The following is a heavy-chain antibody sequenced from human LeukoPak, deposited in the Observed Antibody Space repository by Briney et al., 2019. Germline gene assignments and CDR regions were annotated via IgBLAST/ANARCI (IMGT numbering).Heavy chain of an antibody. CDR2: ISYDGSNK. Sequence: GRSLRLSCAASGFTFSSYAMHWVRQAPGKGLEWVAVISYDGSNKYYADSVKGRFTISRDNSKNTLYLRMNSLRAEDTAVYYCARDSPESWFDPWGQGTLVTVSS. V-gene: IGHV3-30-3*01. CDR3: ARDSPESWFDP. D-gene: IGHD1-14*01. CDR1: GFTFSSYA. J-gene: IGHJ5*02.